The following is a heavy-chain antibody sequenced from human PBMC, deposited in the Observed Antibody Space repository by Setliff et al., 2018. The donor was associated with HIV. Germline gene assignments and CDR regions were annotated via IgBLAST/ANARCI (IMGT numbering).Heavy chain of an antibody. CDR1: GITVSGIY. CDR3: ARASYYYDSSGYYYSEYFQH. V-gene: IGHV3-53*05. D-gene: IGHD3-22*01. J-gene: IGHJ1*01. Sequence: GGSLRLSCVASGITVSGIYMTWVRQAPGKGLEWVSVINGGTTTYYADSVKGRFTISRDNSKNALYLQMNSLRPEDTAVYYCARASYYYDSSGYYYSEYFQHWGQGTLVTVSS. CDR2: INGGTTT.